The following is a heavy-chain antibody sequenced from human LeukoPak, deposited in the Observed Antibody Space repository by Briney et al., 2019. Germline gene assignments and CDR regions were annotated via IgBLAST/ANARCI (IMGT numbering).Heavy chain of an antibody. J-gene: IGHJ6*02. CDR1: GYTFTGYY. V-gene: IGHV1-18*04. Sequence: ASVKVSCKASGYTFTGYYIHWVRQAPGQGLEWMGWISAYNGNTNYAQKLQGRVTMTTDTSTSTAYMELRSLRSDDTAVYYCARDQPGPLTYYYDSSGYPPVYYYYYGMDVWGQGTTVTVSS. CDR2: ISAYNGNT. D-gene: IGHD3-22*01. CDR3: ARDQPGPLTYYYDSSGYPPVYYYYYGMDV.